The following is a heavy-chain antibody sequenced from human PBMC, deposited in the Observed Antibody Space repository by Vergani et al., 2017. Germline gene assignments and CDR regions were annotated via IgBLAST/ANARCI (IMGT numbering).Heavy chain of an antibody. CDR3: ANLNYDFWSGYYTGIAFDI. CDR2: ISYDGSNK. CDR1: GFTFSSYA. D-gene: IGHD3-3*01. V-gene: IGHV3-30-3*01. Sequence: VQLVESGGGLVQPGRSLRLSCAASGFTFSSYAMHWVRQAPGKGLEWVAVISYDGSNKYYADSVKGRFTISRDNSKNTLYLQMNSLRAEDTAVYYCANLNYDFWSGYYTGIAFDIWGQGTMVTVSS. J-gene: IGHJ3*02.